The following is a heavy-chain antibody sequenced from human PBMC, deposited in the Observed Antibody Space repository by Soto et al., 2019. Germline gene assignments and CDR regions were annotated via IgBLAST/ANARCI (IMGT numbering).Heavy chain of an antibody. CDR3: TTENWGRGDY. J-gene: IGHJ4*02. CDR1: GITFSNAW. V-gene: IGHV3-15*01. Sequence: EVQLVESGGDLVKTGESLRLSCVASGITFSNAWLCWVRQAPGKGLEWVARVKRQTEGAKTDYAAPVKGRFTISRDDSKDTVYLQMNCLRIEDTAVYYCTTENWGRGDYWGQGTLVTVSS. D-gene: IGHD7-27*01. CDR2: VKRQTEGAKT.